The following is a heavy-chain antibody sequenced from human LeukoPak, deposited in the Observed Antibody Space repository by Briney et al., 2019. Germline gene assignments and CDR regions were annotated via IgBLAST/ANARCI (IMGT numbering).Heavy chain of an antibody. V-gene: IGHV1-18*01. CDR1: GYTFTSYG. CDR3: AREMHYYDSSGPWRGFYFDY. J-gene: IGHJ4*02. CDR2: ISPYNGKT. D-gene: IGHD3-22*01. Sequence: ASVKVSFKASGYTFTSYGFSWVPQAPGQGLEWMGWISPYNGKTNYSQKLQGRVKMTTATSTSTAYMELRRLRSDDTAVYYCAREMHYYDSSGPWRGFYFDYWGQGTLVTVSS.